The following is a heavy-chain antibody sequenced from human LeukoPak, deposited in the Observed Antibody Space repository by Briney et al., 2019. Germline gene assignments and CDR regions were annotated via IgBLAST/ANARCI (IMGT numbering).Heavy chain of an antibody. Sequence: PAGSLRLSCAASGSTFSSYDMHWVRHVTGNGLEWVSAIGTAGGPYYPGSVKGRFTISRENAKNSLYLQMNSLRAGDTAVYYCAKDRTVVLSGGYFDWGGQGTLVAVS. CDR1: GSTFSSYD. CDR3: AKDRTVVLSGGYFDW. CDR2: IGTAGGP. V-gene: IGHV3-13*05. D-gene: IGHD2-15*01. J-gene: IGHJ4*02.